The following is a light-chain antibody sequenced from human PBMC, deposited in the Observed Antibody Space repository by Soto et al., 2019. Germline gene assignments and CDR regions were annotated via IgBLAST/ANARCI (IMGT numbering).Light chain of an antibody. CDR1: SSDFGYYNL. J-gene: IGLJ1*01. CDR2: EVN. V-gene: IGLV2-23*02. CDR3: CSYAGSTTHYV. Sequence: QSVLTQPAAVSGSTGQSITISCTGTSSDFGYYNLVSWYQQHPGKAPKLIIYEVNKRPSGFSNRFSGSKSGNTASLTISGFQAEDEADYYCCSYAGSTTHYVFGTGTKVTVL.